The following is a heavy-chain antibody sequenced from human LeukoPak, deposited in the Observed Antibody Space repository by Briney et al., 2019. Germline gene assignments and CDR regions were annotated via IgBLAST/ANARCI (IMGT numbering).Heavy chain of an antibody. CDR1: GFTFSSYS. CDR2: ISSSSSYI. V-gene: IGHV3-21*01. Sequence: PGGSLRLSCAASGFTFSSYSMNWVRQAPGKGLEWVSSISSSSSYIYYADSVKGRFTISRDNAKNSLYLQMNSLRAEDTAVYYCARAVYSSGWYEGDAFDIWGQGTMVTVSS. CDR3: ARAVYSSGWYEGDAFDI. J-gene: IGHJ3*02. D-gene: IGHD6-19*01.